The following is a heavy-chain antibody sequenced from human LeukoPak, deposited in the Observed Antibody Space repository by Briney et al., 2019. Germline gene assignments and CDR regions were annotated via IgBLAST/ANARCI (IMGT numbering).Heavy chain of an antibody. V-gene: IGHV4-59*08. CDR2: IYYSGST. CDR3: ARADSSSCYQKLGSFDY. J-gene: IGHJ4*02. CDR1: GGSISSYY. Sequence: SETLSLTCTVSGGSISSYYWSWIRQPPGKGLEWVGYIYYSGSTNYNPSLKSRVTISVDTSKNQFSLKLSSVTAADTAVYYCARADSSSCYQKLGSFDYWGQGTLVTVSS. D-gene: IGHD6-13*01.